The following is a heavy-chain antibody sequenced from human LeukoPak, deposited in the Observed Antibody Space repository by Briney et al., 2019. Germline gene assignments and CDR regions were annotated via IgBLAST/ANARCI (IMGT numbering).Heavy chain of an antibody. D-gene: IGHD3-3*01. CDR1: GFTFNYAW. V-gene: IGHV3-15*01. J-gene: IGHJ4*02. Sequence: GGSLRLSCAASGFTFNYAWMSWVRQAPGKGLEWVGRIKSKTDGGTTDYAAPVKGRFTISRDDSKNTLYLQMNSLKTEDTAVYYCTTLALGYDDFTAAWGQGTLVTVSS. CDR2: IKSKTDGGTT. CDR3: TTLALGYDDFTAA.